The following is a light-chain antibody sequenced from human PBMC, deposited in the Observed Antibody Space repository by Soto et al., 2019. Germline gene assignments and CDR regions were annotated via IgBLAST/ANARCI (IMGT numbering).Light chain of an antibody. Sequence: EIVLTQSPATLSLSPGKRATLSCRTSQSVSSYFAWYQQKPGRAPRLLIYDASNRATGIPARFIGSGSGTDFTLTISSLEPEDFAVYYCQQRSNWPITFGQGTRLEIK. CDR3: QQRSNWPIT. CDR1: QSVSSY. J-gene: IGKJ5*01. CDR2: DAS. V-gene: IGKV3-11*01.